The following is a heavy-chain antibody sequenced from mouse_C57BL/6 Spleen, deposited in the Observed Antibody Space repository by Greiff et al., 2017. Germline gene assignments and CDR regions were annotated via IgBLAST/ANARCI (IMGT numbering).Heavy chain of an antibody. Sequence: EVKLMESGGGLVKPGGSLKLSCAASGFTFSSYAMSWVRQTPEKRLEWVATLSDGGSYTYYPDNVKGRFPISRDNAKNNLYLQMSHLKSEDTAMYYCARDPTVVATDAYWGQGTLVTVSA. CDR3: ARDPTVVATDAY. J-gene: IGHJ3*01. D-gene: IGHD1-1*01. CDR1: GFTFSSYA. V-gene: IGHV5-4*01. CDR2: LSDGGSYT.